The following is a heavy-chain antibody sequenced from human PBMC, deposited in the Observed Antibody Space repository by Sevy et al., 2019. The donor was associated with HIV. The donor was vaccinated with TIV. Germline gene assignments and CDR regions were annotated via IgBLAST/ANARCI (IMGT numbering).Heavy chain of an antibody. V-gene: IGHV3-66*01. J-gene: IGHJ4*02. CDR1: GFTVNSNY. CDR3: ARSKSGYGYALNY. CDR2: IHSDDTT. D-gene: IGHD5-18*01. Sequence: GGSPRLSCTASGFTVNSNYMTWVRQAPGKGLEGVSVIHSDDTTYHADSVKDRFTISRDNFKNTLYLHMSSLRAEDTAVYYCARSKSGYGYALNYWGQGTLVTVSS.